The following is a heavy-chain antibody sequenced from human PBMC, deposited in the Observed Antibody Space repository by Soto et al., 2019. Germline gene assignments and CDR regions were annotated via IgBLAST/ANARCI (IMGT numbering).Heavy chain of an antibody. CDR1: GGSFSGYY. Sequence: SETLSLTCAVYGGSFSGYYWSWIRQPPGKGLEWIGEINHSGSTNYNPSLKSRVTISVDTSKNQFSLKLSSVTAADTAVYYCARRHGGNFDYWGQGTRVTVAS. CDR2: INHSGST. V-gene: IGHV4-34*01. CDR3: ARRHGGNFDY. J-gene: IGHJ4*02.